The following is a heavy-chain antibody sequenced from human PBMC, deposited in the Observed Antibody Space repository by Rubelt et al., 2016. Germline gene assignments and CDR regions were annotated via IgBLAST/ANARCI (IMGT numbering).Heavy chain of an antibody. CDR3: ARGKGAAAGVFDY. CDR1: GGSISSSSYY. J-gene: IGHJ4*02. D-gene: IGHD6-13*01. Sequence: QLQLQESGPGLVKPSETLSLTCTVSGGSISSSSYYWGWIRQPPGKGLEWIGYIYYSGSTYYNPSLKSRVTISIDTSKNQFSLKLSSVTAADTAVYYCARGKGAAAGVFDYWGQGTLVTVSS. CDR2: IYYSGST. V-gene: IGHV4-39*07.